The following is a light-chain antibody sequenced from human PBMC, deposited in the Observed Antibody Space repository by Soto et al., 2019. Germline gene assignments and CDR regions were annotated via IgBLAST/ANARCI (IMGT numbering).Light chain of an antibody. V-gene: IGKV3-20*01. CDR2: GAS. Sequence: IVVTHSPATLSLSPWERATLSCRASQSVSSSYLAWYQQKPVQAPRLLIYGASSRATGIPDRFSGSGSGTDVTLTISRREPEDFEVYYCQQDGSSPLIRFAQGPR. CDR3: QQDGSSPLIR. CDR1: QSVSSSY. J-gene: IGKJ5*01.